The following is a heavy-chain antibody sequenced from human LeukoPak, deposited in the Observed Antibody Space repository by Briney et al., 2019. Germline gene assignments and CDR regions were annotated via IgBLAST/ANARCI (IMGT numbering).Heavy chain of an antibody. CDR3: ASASYYGSGFDY. CDR1: GHSITSGYY. Sequence: SETLSLTCTVSGHSITSGYYWGWIRQPPGKGLEWIGKIYHSGTTYYNPSLKSRVTISVDTSKSQLSLKLNSVTAADTAVYYCASASYYGSGFDYWGQGTLVTVSS. J-gene: IGHJ4*02. D-gene: IGHD3-10*01. V-gene: IGHV4-38-2*02. CDR2: IYHSGTT.